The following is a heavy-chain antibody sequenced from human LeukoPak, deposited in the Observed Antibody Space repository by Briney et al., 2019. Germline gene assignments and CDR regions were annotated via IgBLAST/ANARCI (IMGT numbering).Heavy chain of an antibody. V-gene: IGHV3-74*01. J-gene: IGHJ4*02. CDR2: INTDGSST. CDR1: GFTFSSYW. CDR3: AKDGGYSSTYYFDY. D-gene: IGHD5-18*01. Sequence: GGSLRLSCAASGFTFSSYWMHWVRQAPGKGLVWVSRINTDGSSTSYADSVKGRFTISRDNAKNSLYLQMNSLRAEDTAVYYCAKDGGYSSTYYFDYWGQGTLVTVSS.